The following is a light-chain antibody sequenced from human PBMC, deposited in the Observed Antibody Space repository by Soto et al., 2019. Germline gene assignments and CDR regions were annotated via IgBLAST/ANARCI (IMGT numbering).Light chain of an antibody. CDR1: VGPVTTDLY. CDR3: LVSFGGLRV. V-gene: IGLV7-46*01. Sequence: QTVVTQEPSLTVSPGGTVTLTCGSSVGPVTTDLYPYWFQQKPGQAPRTLIWDTSNTHSWTPARFSGSLLGGKAALTLSGPQPEDEAEYICLVSFGGLRVFGGGTKLTVL. CDR2: DTS. J-gene: IGLJ3*02.